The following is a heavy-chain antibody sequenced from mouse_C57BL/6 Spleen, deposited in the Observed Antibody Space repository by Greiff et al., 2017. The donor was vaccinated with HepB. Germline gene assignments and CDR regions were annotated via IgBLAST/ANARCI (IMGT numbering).Heavy chain of an antibody. D-gene: IGHD1-1*01. J-gene: IGHJ3*01. Sequence: EVMLVESGGDLVKPGGSLKLSCAASGFTFSSYGMSWVRQTPDKRLEWVATISSGGSYTYYPDSVKGRFTISRDNAKNTLYLQMSSLKSEDTAMYYCGGSSFAYWGQGTLVTVSA. CDR2: ISSGGSYT. CDR3: GGSSFAY. CDR1: GFTFSSYG. V-gene: IGHV5-6*01.